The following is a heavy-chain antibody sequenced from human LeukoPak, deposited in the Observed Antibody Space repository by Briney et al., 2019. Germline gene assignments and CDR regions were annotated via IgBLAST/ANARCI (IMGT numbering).Heavy chain of an antibody. CDR3: ARGPYPLVY. D-gene: IGHD2-2*01. V-gene: IGHV4-34*01. Sequence: PSETLSLTCAVCGGSFRGYYWSWIRQPPGKGLEWIGEVNHSGSTNYNPSLKSRVTISVDTSKNQFSLKLNSVTAADTAVYYCARGPYPLVYWDQGTLVTVSS. J-gene: IGHJ4*02. CDR2: VNHSGST. CDR1: GGSFRGYY.